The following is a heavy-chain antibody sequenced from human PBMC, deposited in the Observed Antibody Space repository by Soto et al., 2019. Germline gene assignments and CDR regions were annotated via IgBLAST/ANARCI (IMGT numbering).Heavy chain of an antibody. V-gene: IGHV3-23*01. CDR3: AKSRVFIGAIVTLLDS. D-gene: IGHD3-16*02. Sequence: GALRLSCATSGFTFSSYAMVWVRQAAEKGLEWVASISNNGDTAYYADSVKGRFTISRGNSENTLYLQMNGLRADDTALYFCAKSRVFIGAIVTLLDSWGQGTQVTVSS. J-gene: IGHJ4*02. CDR1: GFTFSSYA. CDR2: ISNNGDTA.